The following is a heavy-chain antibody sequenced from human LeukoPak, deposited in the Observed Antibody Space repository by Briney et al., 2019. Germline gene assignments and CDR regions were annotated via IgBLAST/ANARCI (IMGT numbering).Heavy chain of an antibody. D-gene: IGHD3-22*01. CDR3: ARGNYYDSSGYFDY. CDR2: ISSSSSTI. CDR1: RFTFSSYS. V-gene: IGHV3-48*04. J-gene: IGHJ4*02. Sequence: GGSLRLSCAASRFTFSSYSMNWVRQAPGKGLEWVSYISSSSSTIYYADSVKGRFTISRDNAKNSLYLQMNSLRAEDTAVYYCARGNYYDSSGYFDYWGQGTLVTVSS.